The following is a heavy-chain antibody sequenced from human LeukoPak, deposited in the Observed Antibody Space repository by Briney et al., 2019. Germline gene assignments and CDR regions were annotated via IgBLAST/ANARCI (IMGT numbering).Heavy chain of an antibody. Sequence: SETLSLTCTVSGPSTVSGPSISRYYWSLIRQPPGKGLEWIGYIFYSGNTDYNPSLKSRVTISVDTSRNQFSLKLDSVTAADTAVYYCARVFRRDGYFDYWGQGTLVTVSS. V-gene: IGHV4-59*01. CDR1: GPSISRYY. J-gene: IGHJ4*02. D-gene: IGHD5-24*01. CDR3: ARVFRRDGYFDY. CDR2: IFYSGNT.